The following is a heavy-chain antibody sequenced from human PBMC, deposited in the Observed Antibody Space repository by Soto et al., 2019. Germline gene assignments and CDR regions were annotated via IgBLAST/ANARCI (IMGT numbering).Heavy chain of an antibody. V-gene: IGHV3-74*01. CDR1: GFTFSSYW. CDR3: ASTTVTAGFDY. D-gene: IGHD4-17*01. CDR2: INSDGSST. Sequence: EVQLVESGGGLVQPGGSLRLSCAASGFTFSSYWMHWVRQATGKGLVWVSRINSDGSSTSYADSVKGRFTISRDNAKNTLYLQMNSLRAEDTAVYYCASTTVTAGFDYWGQGTLVTVSS. J-gene: IGHJ4*02.